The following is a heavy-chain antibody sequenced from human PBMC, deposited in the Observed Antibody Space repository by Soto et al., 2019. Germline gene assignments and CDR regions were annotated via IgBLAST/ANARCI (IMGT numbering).Heavy chain of an antibody. D-gene: IGHD5-12*01. Sequence: SGGSLRVSCAAAGCTFSNACRSWVRQAQGKGLEWVGRIKSKTDGGTTDYAAPVKGRFTISRDDSKNTLYLQMNSLKTEDTAVYYCTTDSPLRSEYGMDVWGQGTTVTVSS. CDR1: GCTFSNAC. CDR2: IKSKTDGGTT. V-gene: IGHV3-15*07. CDR3: TTDSPLRSEYGMDV. J-gene: IGHJ6*02.